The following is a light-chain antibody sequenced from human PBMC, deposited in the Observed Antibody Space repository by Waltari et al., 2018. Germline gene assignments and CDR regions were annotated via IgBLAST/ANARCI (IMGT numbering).Light chain of an antibody. CDR2: GAS. J-gene: IGKJ1*01. Sequence: EIVLTQSPDTLSLSPGERATLSCRASQSIGRYLVWHQQKPGQAPRLLIYGASTRASGIPDGFSGSGSGTDFSLTISRLEPEDFAVYHCQKHDRLPATFGQGTKVEIK. V-gene: IGKV3-20*01. CDR1: QSIGRY. CDR3: QKHDRLPAT.